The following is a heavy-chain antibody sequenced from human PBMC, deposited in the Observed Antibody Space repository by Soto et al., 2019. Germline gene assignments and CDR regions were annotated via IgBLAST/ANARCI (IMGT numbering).Heavy chain of an antibody. V-gene: IGHV3-48*02. CDR3: ARDKALPPMDV. CDR2: ISSGSSTI. J-gene: IGHJ6*04. Sequence: PGGSLRLSCAASGFTFSSYSMNWVRQAPGKGLEGVSYISSGSSTIYYAVSLKGRVTISRDNAKTSLYLQTNSLRDEDTAVYYSARDKALPPMDVWGKGPKVTVSS. CDR1: GFTFSSYS.